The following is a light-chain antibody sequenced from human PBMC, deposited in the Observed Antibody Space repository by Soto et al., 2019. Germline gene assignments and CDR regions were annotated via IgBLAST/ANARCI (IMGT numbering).Light chain of an antibody. CDR2: AAS. Sequence: VIWMTQSPSLLSASTGDRVTITCRTSQGVSTYVAWYQQKPGKPPKPLIYAASTLQSGVPSRFSGSGSGTDFTLTIRGLQPEDFATYFCQQSYSSPQTFGQGTKVEIK. CDR1: QGVSTY. CDR3: QQSYSSPQT. J-gene: IGKJ1*01. V-gene: IGKV1D-8*01.